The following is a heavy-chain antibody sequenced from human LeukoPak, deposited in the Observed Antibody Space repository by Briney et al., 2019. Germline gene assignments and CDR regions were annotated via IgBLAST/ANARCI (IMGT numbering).Heavy chain of an antibody. J-gene: IGHJ4*02. V-gene: IGHV3-15*01. D-gene: IGHD2-21*02. Sequence: GGSLRLSCAASGFTFSNAWMSWVRQAPGKGLEWVGRIKSKTDGGTTDYAASVKGRFTISRDDSKNTLYLQMNSLKTEDTAVYYCTTDRVEYCGGDCYSYWGQGTLVTVSS. CDR1: GFTFSNAW. CDR3: TTDRVEYCGGDCYSY. CDR2: IKSKTDGGTT.